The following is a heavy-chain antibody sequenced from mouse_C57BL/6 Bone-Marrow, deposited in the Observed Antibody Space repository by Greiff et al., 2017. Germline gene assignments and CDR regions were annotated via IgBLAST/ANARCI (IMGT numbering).Heavy chain of an antibody. CDR1: GYTFTSYW. J-gene: IGHJ3*01. V-gene: IGHV1-50*01. CDR2: IDPSDSYT. D-gene: IGHD2-1*01. CDR3: ANYYGNTWFAY. Sequence: QVQLQQPGAELVKPGASVKLSCKASGYTFTSYWMQWVKQRPGQGLEWIGEIDPSDSYTNYNQKFKGKATLTVDTSSSTAYMQLSSLTSEDSAVYYCANYYGNTWFAYWGQGTLVTVSA.